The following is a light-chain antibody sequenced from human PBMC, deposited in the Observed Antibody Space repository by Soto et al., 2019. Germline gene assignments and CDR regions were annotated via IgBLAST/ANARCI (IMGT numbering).Light chain of an antibody. Sequence: DIQMTQSPSTLSASVGDRVTITCRASQSISSWLAWYQQKPGKAPKLLIYKASSLETGVPSRFSGSESGTEFTLTISSLQPDDFATYYCQQYYSYSFGQGTKLEI. CDR3: QQYYSYS. J-gene: IGKJ2*01. CDR1: QSISSW. V-gene: IGKV1-5*03. CDR2: KAS.